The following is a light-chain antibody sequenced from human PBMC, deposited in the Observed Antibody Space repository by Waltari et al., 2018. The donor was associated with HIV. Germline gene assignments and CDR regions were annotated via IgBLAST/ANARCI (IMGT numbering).Light chain of an antibody. CDR3: ATWDRSLSRVI. CDR1: SSNIGNNF. V-gene: IGLV1-51*01. Sequence: QSVLTPPPSVSAAPRQKVTISCSGTSSNIGNNFVSWYQQLPGTAPKLLIYDNNKRPSGIPDRFSGSKSGTSATLGITGLQTGDEADYFCATWDRSLSRVIFGGGTRLTVL. J-gene: IGLJ2*01. CDR2: DNN.